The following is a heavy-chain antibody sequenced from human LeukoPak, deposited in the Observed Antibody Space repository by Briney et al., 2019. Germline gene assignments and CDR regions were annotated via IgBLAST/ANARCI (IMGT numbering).Heavy chain of an antibody. CDR3: ARRSLRVTMVRGVTHYYYYMDV. V-gene: IGHV4-34*01. Sequence: SETLSLTCAVYGGSFSGYYWSWIRQPPGKGLEWVGEISHSGSTNHNPSLKSRVTISVDTSKNQFSLKLSSVTAADTAVYYCARRSLRVTMVRGVTHYYYYMDVWGKGTTVTISS. D-gene: IGHD3-10*01. CDR2: ISHSGST. CDR1: GGSFSGYY. J-gene: IGHJ6*03.